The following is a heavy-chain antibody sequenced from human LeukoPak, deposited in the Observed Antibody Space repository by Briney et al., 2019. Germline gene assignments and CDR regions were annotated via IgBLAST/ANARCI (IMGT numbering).Heavy chain of an antibody. CDR3: ARDKSGYYYDSSGLFDY. CDR2: IWYDGSNK. CDR1: GFTFSSYG. Sequence: PGGSLRLSCAASGFTFSSYGMHWVRQAPGKGLEWVAVIWYDGSNKYFADSVKGRFTISRDNSKNTLYLQMNSLRAEDTAVYYCARDKSGYYYDSSGLFDYWGQGTLVTVSS. D-gene: IGHD3-22*01. V-gene: IGHV3-33*01. J-gene: IGHJ4*02.